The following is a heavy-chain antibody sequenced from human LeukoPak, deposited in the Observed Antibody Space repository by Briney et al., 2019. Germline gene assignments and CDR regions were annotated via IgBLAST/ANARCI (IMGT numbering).Heavy chain of an antibody. V-gene: IGHV1-69*05. CDR2: IIPIFGTA. J-gene: IGHJ4*02. CDR1: GGTFSSYA. D-gene: IGHD3-22*01. CDR3: ASSRTDYYDSSGLFDY. Sequence: SVKVSCKASGGTFSSYAISWVRQAPGQGLEWMGGIIPIFGTANYAQRFQGRVTITTDESTSTAYMELSSLRSEDTAVYYCASSRTDYYDSSGLFDYWGQGTLVTVSS.